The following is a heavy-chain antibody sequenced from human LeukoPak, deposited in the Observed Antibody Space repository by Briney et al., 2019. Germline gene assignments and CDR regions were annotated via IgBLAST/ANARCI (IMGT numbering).Heavy chain of an antibody. CDR1: GGTFSSYA. Sequence: SVKVSCKASGGTFSSYAISWVRQAPGQGLEWMGGIIPIFGTANYAQKFQGRVTITADESTSTAYMELSSLRPEDTAVYYCARITGPVGIVVVPAAIYGALDYWGQGTLVTVSS. D-gene: IGHD2-2*02. CDR2: IIPIFGTA. V-gene: IGHV1-69*13. J-gene: IGHJ4*02. CDR3: ARITGPVGIVVVPAAIYGALDY.